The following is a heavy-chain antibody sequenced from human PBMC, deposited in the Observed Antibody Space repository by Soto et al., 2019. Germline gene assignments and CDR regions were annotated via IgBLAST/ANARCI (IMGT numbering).Heavy chain of an antibody. J-gene: IGHJ6*02. CDR2: ISSSGSTI. CDR3: ARDARDGSGSYYNVALCPPAEVCYGMDV. CDR1: GFTFSDYY. V-gene: IGHV3-11*01. D-gene: IGHD3-10*01. Sequence: GSLRLSCAASGFTFSDYYMSWIRQAPGKGLEWVSYISSSGSTIYYADSVKGRFTISRDNAKNSLYLQMNSLRAEDTAVYYCARDARDGSGSYYNVALCPPAEVCYGMDVWGQGTTVTVSS.